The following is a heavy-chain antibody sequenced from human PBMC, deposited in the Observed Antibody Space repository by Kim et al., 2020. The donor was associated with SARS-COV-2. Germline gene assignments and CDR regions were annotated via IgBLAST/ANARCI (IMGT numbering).Heavy chain of an antibody. Sequence: YNPSLKSRVTISVDTSKNHFSLKLTSVTAADTAVYYCARRLLGIDDAFDIWGQGTMVTLSS. CDR3: ARRLLGIDDAFDI. D-gene: IGHD7-27*01. V-gene: IGHV4-34*01. J-gene: IGHJ3*02.